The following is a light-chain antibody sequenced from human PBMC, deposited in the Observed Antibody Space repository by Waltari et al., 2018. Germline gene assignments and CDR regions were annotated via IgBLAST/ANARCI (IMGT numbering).Light chain of an antibody. J-gene: IGKJ4*02. CDR2: AAS. CDR3: QQSYSTPPRP. CDR1: QSICSY. Sequence: IQMTQSPSSLSAPVGGTVTITYRASQSICSYLNWYQQKPGKAPKPLIYAASSLQSRVPSRFSGSGAETDFTLTISSLQPEDFATYYGQQSYSTPPRPFGGGTKVEIK. V-gene: IGKV1-39*01.